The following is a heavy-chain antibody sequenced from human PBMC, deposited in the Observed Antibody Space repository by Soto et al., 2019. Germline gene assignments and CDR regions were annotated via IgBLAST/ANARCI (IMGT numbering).Heavy chain of an antibody. CDR3: AREPVSGRVKYGLDF. D-gene: IGHD6-19*01. Sequence: PVGSLRLSCAASEFIFSNYAAHWVRQAPGKGPEWVAVMSYDGSNKYYAGSVEGRFTISRDNSKNTLYLQMNSLRADDTAVYYCAREPVSGRVKYGLDFWGQGTTVTVSS. CDR2: MSYDGSNK. CDR1: EFIFSNYA. V-gene: IGHV3-30-3*01. J-gene: IGHJ6*02.